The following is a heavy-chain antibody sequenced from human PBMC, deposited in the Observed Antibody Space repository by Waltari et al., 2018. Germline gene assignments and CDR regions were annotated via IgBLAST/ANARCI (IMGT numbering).Heavy chain of an antibody. V-gene: IGHV3-23*01. Sequence: GKGLEWVSASSGSGGSTYYADSVKGRFTISRDNSKNTLYLQMNSLRAEDTAVYYCAKDRILVVTPSAFDIWGQGTMVTVSS. D-gene: IGHD2-15*01. J-gene: IGHJ3*02. CDR3: AKDRILVVTPSAFDI. CDR2: SSGSGGST.